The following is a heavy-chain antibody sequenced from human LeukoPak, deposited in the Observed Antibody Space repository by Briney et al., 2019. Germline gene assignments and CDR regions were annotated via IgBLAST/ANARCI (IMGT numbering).Heavy chain of an antibody. CDR1: GGSISSYY. D-gene: IGHD6-13*01. Sequence: SETLSLTCTVSGGSISSYYWSWIRQPPGKGLEWIGYIYYSGSTNYNPSLKSRVTISVDTSKNQFSLKLSSVTVADTAVYYCARCLYSSSWYRPHGGDAFDIWGQGTMVTVSS. CDR3: ARCLYSSSWYRPHGGDAFDI. V-gene: IGHV4-59*01. J-gene: IGHJ3*02. CDR2: IYYSGST.